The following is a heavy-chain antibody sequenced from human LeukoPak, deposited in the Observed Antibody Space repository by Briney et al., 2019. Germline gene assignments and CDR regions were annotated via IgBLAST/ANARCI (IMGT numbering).Heavy chain of an antibody. J-gene: IGHJ3*02. V-gene: IGHV4-59*01. CDR1: GGSISSYY. CDR2: ICYSGST. D-gene: IGHD2-2*01. Sequence: SETLSLTCTASGGSISSYYWSWIRQPPGKGLEWIGYICYSGSTNYNPSLKSRVTISVDTSKNQFSLKLSSVTAADTAVYYCARDAVIPAAMVDAFDIWGQGTMVTVSS. CDR3: ARDAVIPAAMVDAFDI.